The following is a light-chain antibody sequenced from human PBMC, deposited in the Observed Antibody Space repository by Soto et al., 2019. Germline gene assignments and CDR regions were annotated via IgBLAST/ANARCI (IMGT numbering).Light chain of an antibody. CDR1: PPVSTSY. CDR3: QQYGSSPPYT. J-gene: IGKJ2*01. CDR2: GAS. Sequence: EIVLTQSPGTLSLSPGERVTLSCRASPPVSTSYLAWYQQKPGQAPRLLIYGASSRATGIPDRFSGSGSGTDFTLTISRLEPEDFAVYYCQQYGSSPPYTFGQGTKLEIK. V-gene: IGKV3-20*01.